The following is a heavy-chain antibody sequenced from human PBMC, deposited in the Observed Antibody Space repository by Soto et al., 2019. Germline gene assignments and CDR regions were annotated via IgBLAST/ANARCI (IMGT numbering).Heavy chain of an antibody. Sequence: GASVKVSCKVSGYTLTELFMHWVRQAPGKRREWMGGFDPEDGETIYAQKFQGRVTMNEDTSIDTAYMELSSLRSEDTAVYYCAISLSVITFGGVIDWGQGTLVTVSS. CDR3: AISLSVITFGGVID. D-gene: IGHD3-16*02. CDR1: GYTLTELF. V-gene: IGHV1-24*01. J-gene: IGHJ4*02. CDR2: FDPEDGET.